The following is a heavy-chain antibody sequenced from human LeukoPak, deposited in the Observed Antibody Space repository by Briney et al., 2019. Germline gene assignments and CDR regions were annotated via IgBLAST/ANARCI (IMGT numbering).Heavy chain of an antibody. CDR1: GFTFSSYE. V-gene: IGHV3-66*02. Sequence: GGSLRLSCAASGFTFSSYEMNWVRQAPGKGLEWVSVIYSGGSTYYADSVKGRFTISRDNSKNTLYLQMNSLRAEDTAVYYCAREDSSSSQGATYYYYYMDVWGKGTTVTVSS. CDR3: AREDSSSSQGATYYYYYMDV. D-gene: IGHD6-6*01. J-gene: IGHJ6*03. CDR2: IYSGGST.